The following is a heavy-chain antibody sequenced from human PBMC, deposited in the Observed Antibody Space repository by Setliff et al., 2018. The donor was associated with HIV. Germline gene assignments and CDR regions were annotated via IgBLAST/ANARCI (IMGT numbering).Heavy chain of an antibody. J-gene: IGHJ4*02. D-gene: IGHD2-15*01. CDR3: AKEGGWTVGEIFDY. CDR1: GFTFSGYS. Sequence: QPGGSLRLSCAASGFTFSGYSMHWVRQAPGKGLEWVAFISHDSTYIHYAGSVRGRFTISRDNSKDTLYLQMNSLRTEDTAVYYCAKEGGWTVGEIFDYWGQGTLVTVSS. CDR2: ISHDSTYI. V-gene: IGHV3-30*04.